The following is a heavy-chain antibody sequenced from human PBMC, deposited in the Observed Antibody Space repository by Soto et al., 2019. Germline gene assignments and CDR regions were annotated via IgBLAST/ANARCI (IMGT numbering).Heavy chain of an antibody. CDR1: GYTFTGYY. CDR3: ARAGLGYCSGGSCPVLWVGG. CDR2: INPNSGGT. Sequence: GASVKVSCKASGYTFTGYYMHWVRQAPGQGLEWMAWINPNSGGTNYAQKFQGWVTMTRDTSISTAYKELSRMRSDDTAVYYCARAGLGYCSGGSCPVLWVGGWGQGTLVTVSS. J-gene: IGHJ4*02. V-gene: IGHV1-2*04. D-gene: IGHD2-15*01.